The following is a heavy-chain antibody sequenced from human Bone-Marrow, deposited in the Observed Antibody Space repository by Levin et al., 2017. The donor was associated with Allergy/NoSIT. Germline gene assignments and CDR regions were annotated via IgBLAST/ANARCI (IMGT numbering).Heavy chain of an antibody. Sequence: GWSFRLFCSSSFFLFLLSFLTWVRQAPGKGLEWVANIKPDGSQKYYVDSVKGRFTISRSSGKNSLYLQMNTLRAEDTAVYYCARDLLQLWSSDYWGQGTLVTVSS. D-gene: IGHD5-18*01. CDR2: IKPDGSQK. CDR1: FFLFLLSF. V-gene: IGHV3-7*04. CDR3: ARDLLQLWSSDY. J-gene: IGHJ4*02.